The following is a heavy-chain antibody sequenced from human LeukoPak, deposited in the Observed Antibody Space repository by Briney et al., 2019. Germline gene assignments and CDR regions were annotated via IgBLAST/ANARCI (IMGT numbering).Heavy chain of an antibody. V-gene: IGHV3-30*02. J-gene: IGHJ6*03. CDR1: GFAFSSYG. Sequence: PGGSLRLSCAASGFAFSSYGMHWVRQAPGKGLEWVAFIRYDGSNKYYADSVKGRFIISRDNSKNTLYLQMNSLRAEDTAVYYCAKDGDSSWNYYYYMDVWSKGTTVTISS. CDR3: AKDGDSSWNYYYYMDV. D-gene: IGHD6-13*01. CDR2: IRYDGSNK.